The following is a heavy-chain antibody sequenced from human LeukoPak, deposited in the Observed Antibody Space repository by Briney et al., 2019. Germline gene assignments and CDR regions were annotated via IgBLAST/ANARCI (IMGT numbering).Heavy chain of an antibody. D-gene: IGHD3-10*01. CDR1: GFTVSSNY. V-gene: IGHV3-66*01. J-gene: IGHJ4*02. CDR3: ARTRFWGYYFDY. Sequence: GGSLRLSCAASGFTVSSNYMSWVRQAPGKGLEWVSVIYSGGSTYYADSVKGRFTISRDNSKNTLYLQMNSLRAEDTAVYYCARTRFWGYYFDYWGQGTLVTVSS. CDR2: IYSGGST.